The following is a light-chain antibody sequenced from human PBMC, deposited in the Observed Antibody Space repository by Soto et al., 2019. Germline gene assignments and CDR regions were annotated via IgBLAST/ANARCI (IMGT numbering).Light chain of an antibody. Sequence: QSALTQPASVSGSPGQSITISCTGASSDVESYYLVSWYQQHPGKAPKVIIYEGTKRPSGVSSRFSDSRSANTVSLTISRIQAQHGAYHYYCAYGGTGTFVFGWGTKLTVL. J-gene: IGLJ3*02. V-gene: IGLV2-23*03. CDR2: EGT. CDR3: CAYGGTGTFV. CDR1: SSDVESYYL.